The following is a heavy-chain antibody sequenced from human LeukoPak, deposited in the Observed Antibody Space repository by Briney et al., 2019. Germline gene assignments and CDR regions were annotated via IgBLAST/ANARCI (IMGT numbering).Heavy chain of an antibody. CDR3: AKDPLADSWSIAFDY. CDR2: ISYDGSNK. CDR1: GFTFSSYG. V-gene: IGHV3-30*18. Sequence: GGSLRLSCAASGFTFSSYGMHWVRQAPGKGLEWVAVISYDGSNKYYADSVKGRFTISRDNSKNTLYLQMNSLRAEDTAVYYCAKDPLADSWSIAFDYWGQGTLVTVSS. J-gene: IGHJ4*02. D-gene: IGHD6-13*01.